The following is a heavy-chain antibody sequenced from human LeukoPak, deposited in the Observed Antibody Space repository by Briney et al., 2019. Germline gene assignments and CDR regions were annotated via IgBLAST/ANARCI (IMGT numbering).Heavy chain of an antibody. CDR3: ARGEVRDYFDY. Sequence: SETLSLTCAVSGESVSGFYWNWIRQPPGKGLEWIGYVYYTGSTNYNPSLKSRVTISVDTSKNQFSLKLSSVTAADTAVYYCARGEVRDYFDYWGQGTLVTVSS. V-gene: IGHV4-59*08. CDR2: VYYTGST. CDR1: GESVSGFY. D-gene: IGHD3-10*01. J-gene: IGHJ4*02.